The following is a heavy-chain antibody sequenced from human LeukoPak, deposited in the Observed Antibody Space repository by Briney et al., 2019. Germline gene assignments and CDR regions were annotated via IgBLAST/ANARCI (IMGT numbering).Heavy chain of an antibody. CDR2: ISGRGGST. D-gene: IGHD2-2*01. Sequence: PGGSLRLSCAASGFTFSSYAMGWVRQAPGKGLEWVSAISGRGGSTYYADSVKGRFTISRDNSKTTLYLQMNSLRAEDTAVYYCAKDRWYQLLRDWFDPWGQGTLVTVSS. J-gene: IGHJ5*02. CDR3: AKDRWYQLLRDWFDP. CDR1: GFTFSSYA. V-gene: IGHV3-23*01.